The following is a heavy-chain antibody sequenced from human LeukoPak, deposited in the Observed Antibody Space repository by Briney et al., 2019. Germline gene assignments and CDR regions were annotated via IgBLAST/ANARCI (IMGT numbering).Heavy chain of an antibody. V-gene: IGHV3-21*01. J-gene: IGHJ4*02. CDR1: GFTFSSYT. Sequence: SGGSLRLSCAASGFTFSSYTMHWIRQAPGKGLEWVSSISGSNSYIFYADSVKGRFTVSRDSAKDSLYLQMNSLRAEDTAVYYCARALTTLTYEGYWGQGTLVTVSS. CDR2: ISGSNSYI. CDR3: ARALTTLTYEGY. D-gene: IGHD1-1*01.